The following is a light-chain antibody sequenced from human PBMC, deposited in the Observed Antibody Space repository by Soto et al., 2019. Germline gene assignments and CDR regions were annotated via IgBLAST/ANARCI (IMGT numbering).Light chain of an antibody. CDR3: QSYDSSLSGYV. J-gene: IGLJ1*01. V-gene: IGLV1-40*01. CDR2: GNS. CDR1: SSNIGAGYD. Sequence: QSVLTQPPSVSGAPGPRVTISCTGSSSNIGAGYDVHWYQQLPGTAPKLLIYGNSNRPSGVPDRFSGSKSGTSASLAITGLQAEDEADYYCQSYDSSLSGYVFGTGTQLTVL.